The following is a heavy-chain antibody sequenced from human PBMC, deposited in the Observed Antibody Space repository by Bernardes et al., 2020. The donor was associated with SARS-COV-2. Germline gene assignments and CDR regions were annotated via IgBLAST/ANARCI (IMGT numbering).Heavy chain of an antibody. Sequence: GSLRLSCAASGFTFSSSWMSWVRQAPGKGLEWVANLRQDGSEKYYVDSVKGRFTISRDNAKNSLYLQMNSLRAEDTAVYYCARDRIAVAGTFYYYGMDVWGQGTTVTVSS. J-gene: IGHJ6*02. D-gene: IGHD6-19*01. CDR3: ARDRIAVAGTFYYYGMDV. CDR1: GFTFSSSW. V-gene: IGHV3-7*01. CDR2: LRQDGSEK.